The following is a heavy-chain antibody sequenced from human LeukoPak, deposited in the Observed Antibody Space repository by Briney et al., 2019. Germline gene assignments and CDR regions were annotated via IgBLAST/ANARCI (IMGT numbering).Heavy chain of an antibody. CDR1: GGSISSGSYY. V-gene: IGHV4-61*02. J-gene: IGHJ5*01. CDR3: ATGYGKLDS. Sequence: SETLSLTCTVSGGSISSGSYYWRWIRQPAGKGLEWIVRIYASGNINYNPSLKSRVTISVDTSKNQFSLKLSSVTAADTAVYYCATGYGKLDSWGQGTLVTVSS. D-gene: IGHD2-15*01. CDR2: IYASGNI.